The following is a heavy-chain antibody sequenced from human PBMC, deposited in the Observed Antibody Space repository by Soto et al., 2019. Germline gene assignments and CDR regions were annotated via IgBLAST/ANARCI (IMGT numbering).Heavy chain of an antibody. CDR3: ARDPSHYYDSSGSTADY. CDR2: ISAYNGNT. Sequence: GASVKVSCKASGYTLTSYGIRWGRQAPGQGLEWMGWISAYNGNTNYAQKLQGRVTMTTDTSTSTAYMELRSLRSDDTAVYYCARDPSHYYDSSGSTADYWGQGTLVTVYS. CDR1: GYTLTSYG. J-gene: IGHJ4*02. V-gene: IGHV1-18*01. D-gene: IGHD3-22*01.